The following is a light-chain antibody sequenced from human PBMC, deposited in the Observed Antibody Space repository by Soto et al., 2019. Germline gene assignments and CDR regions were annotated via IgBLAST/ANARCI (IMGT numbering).Light chain of an antibody. Sequence: QSALTQPASVSGSPGQSITISCTGTSNDVGGYNYVSWYQQHPGKAPKFMIYDVSNRPSGVSDRFSGSKSGNTASLTISGLQAEDEADYYCSSYASDNTVVFGGGTQLTVL. CDR2: DVS. J-gene: IGLJ2*01. CDR1: SNDVGGYNY. CDR3: SSYASDNTVV. V-gene: IGLV2-14*03.